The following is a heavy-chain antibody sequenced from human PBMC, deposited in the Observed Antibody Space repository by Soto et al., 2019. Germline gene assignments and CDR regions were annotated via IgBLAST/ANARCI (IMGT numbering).Heavy chain of an antibody. CDR3: ARDCSSTSCFDY. V-gene: IGHV1-3*01. Sequence: QVQLVQSGAEVKKPGASVKVSCKASGYTFTSYAMHWVRQAPGQRLEWIGWINAGNGNTKYSQKFQGRVTITRDTSASTAYMELSSLRSEDTAVYYCARDCSSTSCFDYWGQGTLVTVSS. J-gene: IGHJ4*02. CDR2: INAGNGNT. CDR1: GYTFTSYA. D-gene: IGHD2-2*01.